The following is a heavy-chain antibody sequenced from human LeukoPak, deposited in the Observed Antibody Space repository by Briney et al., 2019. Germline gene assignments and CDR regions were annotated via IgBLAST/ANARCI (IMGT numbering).Heavy chain of an antibody. D-gene: IGHD3-3*01. J-gene: IGHJ3*02. Sequence: GESLKISCKGSGYSFTSYWIGWVRQMPGKGLEWMGIIYPGDSDTRYSPSFQGQVTISADKSISTAYLQWSSLKASDTAMYYCARSVLRFLEWPGVDAFDIWGQGTMVTVSS. CDR1: GYSFTSYW. V-gene: IGHV5-51*01. CDR2: IYPGDSDT. CDR3: ARSVLRFLEWPGVDAFDI.